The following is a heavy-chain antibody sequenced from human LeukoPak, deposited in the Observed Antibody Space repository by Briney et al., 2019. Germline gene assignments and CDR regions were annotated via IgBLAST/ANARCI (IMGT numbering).Heavy chain of an antibody. CDR1: GFTFSSYW. CDR3: ARVQGYSGYDFFDAFDI. J-gene: IGHJ3*02. CDR2: INSDGSST. D-gene: IGHD5-12*01. Sequence: GGSLRLSCVASGFTFSSYWMHWVRQAPGKGLVWVSRINSDGSSTSYADSVKGRFTISRDNAKNSLYLQMNSLRAEDTAVYYCARVQGYSGYDFFDAFDIWGQGTMVTVSS. V-gene: IGHV3-74*01.